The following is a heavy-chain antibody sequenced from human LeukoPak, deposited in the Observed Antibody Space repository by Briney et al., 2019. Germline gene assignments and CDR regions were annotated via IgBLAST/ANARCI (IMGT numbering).Heavy chain of an antibody. Sequence: ASVKVSCKASGGTFSSYAISWVRQAPGQGLEWMGRIIPIFGTANYAQKFQGRVTITTDESTSTAYMELSSLRSEDTAVYYCARLSDIYYYMDVWGKGTTVTVSS. V-gene: IGHV1-69*05. CDR3: ARLSDIYYYMDV. CDR1: GGTFSSYA. J-gene: IGHJ6*03. CDR2: IIPIFGTA. D-gene: IGHD5-12*01.